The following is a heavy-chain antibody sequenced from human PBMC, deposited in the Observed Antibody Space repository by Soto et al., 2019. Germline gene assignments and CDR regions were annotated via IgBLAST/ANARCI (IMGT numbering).Heavy chain of an antibody. CDR2: IKQDGSEK. D-gene: IGHD3-9*01. CDR1: GFTFSSYW. CDR3: ARDKGYFDWLEDYYGMDV. V-gene: IGHV3-7*05. Sequence: GGSLRLSCAASGFTFSSYWMSWVRQAPGKGLEWVANIKQDGSEKYYVDSVKGRFTISRDNAKNSLYLQMNSLRAEDTAVYHCARDKGYFDWLEDYYGMDVWGQGTTVTVSS. J-gene: IGHJ6*02.